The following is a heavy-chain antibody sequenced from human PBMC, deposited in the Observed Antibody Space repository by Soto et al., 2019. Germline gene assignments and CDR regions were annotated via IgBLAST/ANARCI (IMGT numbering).Heavy chain of an antibody. D-gene: IGHD2-21*02. Sequence: QVQLVESGGGVVQPGRSLRLSCAASGFTFSSYGMHWVRQAPGKGLEWVAVIWYDGSDKYYADSVKGRFTISRDNSKITLYLKMNRLRAEDTAVYYCARERMPVVTAFHPYWYFDFWGRGTLVTDSS. CDR2: IWYDGSDK. J-gene: IGHJ2*01. CDR3: ARERMPVVTAFHPYWYFDF. CDR1: GFTFSSYG. V-gene: IGHV3-33*01.